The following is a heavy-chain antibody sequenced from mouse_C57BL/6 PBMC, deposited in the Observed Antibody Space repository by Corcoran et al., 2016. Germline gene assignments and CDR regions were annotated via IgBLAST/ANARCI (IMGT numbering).Heavy chain of an antibody. J-gene: IGHJ1*03. CDR2: INTYSGVP. D-gene: IGHD1-1*01. Sequence: QIQLVQSGPELKKPGETVKISCKASGYTFTTYGMSWVKQAPGKGLKWMGWINTYSGVPTYADDFKGRFAFSLETSASTAYLRINNLKNEDTATYFCARWTTGVAYWYFDVWGTGTTVTVSS. V-gene: IGHV9-3*01. CDR1: GYTFTTYG. CDR3: ARWTTGVAYWYFDV.